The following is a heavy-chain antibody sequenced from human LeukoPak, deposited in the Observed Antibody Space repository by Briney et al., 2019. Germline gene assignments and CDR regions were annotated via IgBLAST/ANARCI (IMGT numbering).Heavy chain of an antibody. Sequence: GGSLRLSCAVSGFTFSSYGMHWVRHAPGKGLERVAFIRYDCSNKYYADPAQGRFTISRDNSKNTLYLKMNSLRAEDTAVYYCAKDPDGRDYYYYMDVWGKGTTVTVSS. CDR2: IRYDCSNK. J-gene: IGHJ6*03. V-gene: IGHV3-30*02. CDR1: GFTFSSYG. D-gene: IGHD3-10*01. CDR3: AKDPDGRDYYYYMDV.